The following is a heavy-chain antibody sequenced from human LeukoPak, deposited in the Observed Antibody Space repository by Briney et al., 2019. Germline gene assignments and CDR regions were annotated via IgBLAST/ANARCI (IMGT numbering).Heavy chain of an antibody. J-gene: IGHJ4*02. Sequence: GSLRLSCAASGFTFSSYSMNWIRQPAGKGLEWIGRIYTSGSTNYNPSLKSRVTMSVDTSKNQFSLKLSSVTAADTAVYYCARDERLGFDYWGQGTLVTVSS. CDR2: IYTSGST. CDR1: GFTFSSYS. CDR3: ARDERLGFDY. D-gene: IGHD6-25*01. V-gene: IGHV4-4*07.